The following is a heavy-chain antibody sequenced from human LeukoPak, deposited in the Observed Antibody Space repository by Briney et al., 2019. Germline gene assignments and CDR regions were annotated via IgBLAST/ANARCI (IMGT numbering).Heavy chain of an antibody. CDR1: GFTFSSYA. CDR2: ISGSGGST. D-gene: IGHD3-3*01. V-gene: IGHV3-23*01. J-gene: IGHJ4*02. CDR3: AKTGSSIWSGLPIDY. Sequence: PGGSLRLSCAASGFTFSSYAMSWVRQAPGKGLEWVSAISGSGGSTYYADSVKGRFTISRDNSKNTLYLQMNSLRAEDTAVYYCAKTGSSIWSGLPIDYWGQGTLVTVSS.